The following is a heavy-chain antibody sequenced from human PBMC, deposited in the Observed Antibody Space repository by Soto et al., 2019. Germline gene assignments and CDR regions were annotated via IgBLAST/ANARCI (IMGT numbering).Heavy chain of an antibody. D-gene: IGHD7-27*01. J-gene: IGHJ6*02. V-gene: IGHV4-34*01. CDR1: GGSFSGYY. CDR3: ARLTRGGMDV. Sequence: SETLSLTCAVYGGSFSGYYWSWIRQPPGKGLEWIGEINHSGGTNYNPSLKSRVTISVDTSKNQFSLKLSSVTAADTAVYYCARLTRGGMDVWGQGTTVTVSS. CDR2: INHSGGT.